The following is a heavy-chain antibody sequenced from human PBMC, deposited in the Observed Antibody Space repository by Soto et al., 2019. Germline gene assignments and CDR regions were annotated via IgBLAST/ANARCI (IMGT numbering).Heavy chain of an antibody. Sequence: SESLSLTCAVYGGSFSGYYWSWIRQPPGKGLEWIGEINHSGSTNYNPSLKSRVTISVDTSKNQFSLKLSSVTAADTAVYYCARGRESGYSSSSWFDPWGQGTLVTVSS. CDR2: INHSGST. D-gene: IGHD6-6*01. CDR1: GGSFSGYY. V-gene: IGHV4-34*01. CDR3: ARGRESGYSSSSWFDP. J-gene: IGHJ5*02.